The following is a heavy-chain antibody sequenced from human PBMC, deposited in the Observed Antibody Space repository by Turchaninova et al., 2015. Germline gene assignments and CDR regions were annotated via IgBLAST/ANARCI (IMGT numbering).Heavy chain of an antibody. D-gene: IGHD1-1*01. CDR2: INDCGVYT. Sequence: EVQLVECGGGLVQPGGSLGLSCAASCFTFRNYVMSWVRQAPGKELEWLSAINDCGVYTYYGNAVKDRFTISRDNSRDTLYLQMSSLRVEDTALYYCARGAISTKGVDAWGQGTLVTVSS. CDR1: CFTFRNYV. CDR3: ARGAISTKGVDA. J-gene: IGHJ5*02. V-gene: IGHV3-23*04.